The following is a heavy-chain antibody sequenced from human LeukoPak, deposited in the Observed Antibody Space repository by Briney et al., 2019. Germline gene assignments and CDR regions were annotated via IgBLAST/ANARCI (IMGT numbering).Heavy chain of an antibody. V-gene: IGHV4-34*01. CDR1: GGSFSGYY. D-gene: IGHD2-2*01. CDR3: ARGTQGYCSSTSCRGGGLDY. J-gene: IGHJ4*02. CDR2: INHSGST. Sequence: PSETLSLTCAVYGGSFSGYYWSWIRQPPGKGLEWIGEINHSGSTNYNPSLKSRVTISVDTSKNQFPLKLSSVTAADTAVYYCARGTQGYCSSTSCRGGGLDYWGQGTLVTVSS.